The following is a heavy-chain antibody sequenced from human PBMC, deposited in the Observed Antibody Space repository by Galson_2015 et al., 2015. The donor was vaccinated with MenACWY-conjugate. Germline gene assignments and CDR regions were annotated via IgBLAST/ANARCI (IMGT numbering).Heavy chain of an antibody. CDR1: GFTFSSYG. CDR2: ISYDGSNK. Sequence: SLRLSCAASGFTFSSYGMHWVRQAPGKGLEWVAVISYDGSNKYYADSVKGRFTISRDNSKNTLHLQMNSLRAEDTAVYYCAKDSSSGWYGWFDPWGQGTLVTVSS. V-gene: IGHV3-30*18. J-gene: IGHJ5*02. D-gene: IGHD6-19*01. CDR3: AKDSSSGWYGWFDP.